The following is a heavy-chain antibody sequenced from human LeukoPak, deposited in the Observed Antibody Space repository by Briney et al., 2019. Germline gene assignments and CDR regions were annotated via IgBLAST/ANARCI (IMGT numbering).Heavy chain of an antibody. J-gene: IGHJ5*02. Sequence: PGGSLRLSCAASRITLRSYPMSWVRQAPGKGLEWVSGISGSGDGANTYYADSVKGRFTISRDIFKNTLYLQMNSLRAEDTAVYYCTKDFEGSFDPWGQGTLVTVSS. CDR2: ISGSGDGANT. D-gene: IGHD1-26*01. CDR3: TKDFEGSFDP. V-gene: IGHV3-23*01. CDR1: RITLRSYP.